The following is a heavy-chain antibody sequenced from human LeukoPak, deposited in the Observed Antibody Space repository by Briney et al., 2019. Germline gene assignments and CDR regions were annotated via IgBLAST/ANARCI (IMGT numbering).Heavy chain of an antibody. Sequence: PGGSLRLSCAASGFTFSRYWMSWVRQAPGKGLEWVANIKEETYYVDSVKGRFTISRDNAKNSLYVQMNSLRAEDTAVYYCARDRYSYGRENPHFDYWGQGTLVTVSS. CDR3: ARDRYSYGRENPHFDY. V-gene: IGHV3-7*01. D-gene: IGHD5-18*01. CDR2: IKEET. CDR1: GFTFSRYW. J-gene: IGHJ4*02.